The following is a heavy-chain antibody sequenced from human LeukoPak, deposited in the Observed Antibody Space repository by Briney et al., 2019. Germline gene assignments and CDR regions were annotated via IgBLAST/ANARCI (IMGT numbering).Heavy chain of an antibody. CDR2: ISSSGSTI. CDR1: GFTFSSYA. CDR3: ASWTKGYFDY. Sequence: PGGSLRLSCAASGFTFSSYAMSWVRQAPGKGLEWVSYISSSGSTIYYADSVKGRFTISRDNAKNSLYLQMNSLRAEDTAVYYCASWTKGYFDYWGQGTLVTVSS. J-gene: IGHJ4*02. V-gene: IGHV3-48*04. D-gene: IGHD3/OR15-3a*01.